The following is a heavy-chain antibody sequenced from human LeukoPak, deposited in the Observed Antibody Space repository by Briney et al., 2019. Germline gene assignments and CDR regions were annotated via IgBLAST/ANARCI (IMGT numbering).Heavy chain of an antibody. J-gene: IGHJ4*02. CDR3: VRGGSPPTSTWSLDE. D-gene: IGHD2-2*01. V-gene: IGHV3-30*03. CDR1: GFTFDDYT. CDR2: ISYNARHE. Sequence: GGSLRLSCAASGFTFDDYTMHWVRQAPGKGLEWVAVISYNARHEYYRDSVKGRFSISRDNSKNTVSLQMDSLTIEDTAVYYCVRGGSPPTSTWSLDEWGQGTLVSVSS.